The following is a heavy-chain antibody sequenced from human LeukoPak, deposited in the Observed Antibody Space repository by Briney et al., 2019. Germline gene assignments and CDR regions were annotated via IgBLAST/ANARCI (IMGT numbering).Heavy chain of an antibody. D-gene: IGHD6-19*01. CDR2: INHSGST. J-gene: IGHJ4*02. Sequence: PSETLSLTCAVYGGSFSGYYWSWIRQPPGKGLEWIGEINHSGSTNYNPSLKNRVTISVDTSKNQFSLKLSSVTAADTAVYYCARRAGYSSGWFSYWGQGTLVTVSS. V-gene: IGHV4-34*01. CDR1: GGSFSGYY. CDR3: ARRAGYSSGWFSY.